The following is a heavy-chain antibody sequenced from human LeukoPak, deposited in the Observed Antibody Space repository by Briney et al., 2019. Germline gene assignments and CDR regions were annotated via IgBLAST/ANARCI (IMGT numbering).Heavy chain of an antibody. J-gene: IGHJ6*02. CDR3: ARLSIAVAGTYYYYGMDV. CDR2: IDPSDSYT. D-gene: IGHD6-19*01. CDR1: GYSFTSYW. V-gene: IGHV5-10-1*01. Sequence: PGGSLRLSCKGSGYSFTSYWISGVRQMPGKGLEGMGRIDPSDSYTNYSPSFQGHVTISADKSISTAYLQWSSLKASDTAMYYCARLSIAVAGTYYYYGMDVWGQGTTVTVSS.